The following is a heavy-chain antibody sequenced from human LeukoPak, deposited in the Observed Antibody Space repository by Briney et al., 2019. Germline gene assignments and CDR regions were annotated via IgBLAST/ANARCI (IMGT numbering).Heavy chain of an antibody. CDR1: GFTFSSYA. J-gene: IGHJ3*02. Sequence: PGGSLRLSCAASGFTFSSYAMSWVRQAPGKGLEWVSAISGSGGSTYYADSVKGRFTISRDNSKNTLYLQMNSLRAEDTAVYYCAEWNSGYDAFDIWGQGTMVTVSS. CDR2: ISGSGGST. CDR3: AEWNSGYDAFDI. V-gene: IGHV3-23*01. D-gene: IGHD5-12*01.